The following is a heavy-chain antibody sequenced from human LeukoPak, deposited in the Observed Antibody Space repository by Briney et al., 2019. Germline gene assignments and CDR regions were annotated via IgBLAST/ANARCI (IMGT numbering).Heavy chain of an antibody. Sequence: SQTLSLTCTVSGGSISSYYWSWIRQPPGKGLEWIGYIYYSGSTNYNPSLKSRVTISVDTSKNQFSLKLSSVTAADTAVYYCARDAGSGGFGGRIWFDPWGQGTLVTVSS. V-gene: IGHV4-59*01. J-gene: IGHJ5*02. CDR1: GGSISSYY. D-gene: IGHD2-15*01. CDR3: ARDAGSGGFGGRIWFDP. CDR2: IYYSGST.